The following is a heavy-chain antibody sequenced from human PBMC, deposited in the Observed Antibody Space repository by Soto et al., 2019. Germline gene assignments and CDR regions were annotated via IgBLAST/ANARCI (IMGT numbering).Heavy chain of an antibody. Sequence: GASVKVSCKASGGTFSSYAISWVRQAPGQGLEWMGGIIPIFGTANYAQKFQGRVTITADESTSTAYMELSSLRSEDTAVYYCARKGSGPTGHYYYYYGMDVWGQGTTVTVSS. V-gene: IGHV1-69*13. CDR1: GGTFSSYA. D-gene: IGHD3-3*01. CDR2: IIPIFGTA. J-gene: IGHJ6*02. CDR3: ARKGSGPTGHYYYYYGMDV.